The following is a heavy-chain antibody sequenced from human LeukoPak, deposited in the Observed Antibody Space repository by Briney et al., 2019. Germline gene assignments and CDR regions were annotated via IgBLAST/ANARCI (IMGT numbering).Heavy chain of an antibody. CDR2: ISGSGGST. J-gene: IGHJ4*02. V-gene: IGHV3-23*01. CDR3: AKVTRGGYYYDSSGTD. CDR1: GFTFSSYA. Sequence: PGGSLRLSCAASGFTFSSYAMSWVRQAPGKGLEWVSAISGSGGSTYYADSVKGRFTISRDNSKNTLYLQMNSLRAGDTAVYYCAKVTRGGYYYDSSGTDWGQGTLVTVSS. D-gene: IGHD3-22*01.